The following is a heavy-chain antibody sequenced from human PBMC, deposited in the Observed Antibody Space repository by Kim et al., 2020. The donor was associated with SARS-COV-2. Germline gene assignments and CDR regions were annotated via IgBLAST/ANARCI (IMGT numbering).Heavy chain of an antibody. Sequence: SETLSLTCAVSGGSISSSNWWSWVRQPPGKGLEWIGEIYHSGSTNYNPSLKSRVTISVDKSKNQFSLKLSSVTAADTAVYYCARLQLVNPKYYYYYYGMDVWGQGTTVTVSS. CDR1: GGSISSSNW. V-gene: IGHV4-4*02. D-gene: IGHD6-13*01. J-gene: IGHJ6*02. CDR3: ARLQLVNPKYYYYYYGMDV. CDR2: IYHSGST.